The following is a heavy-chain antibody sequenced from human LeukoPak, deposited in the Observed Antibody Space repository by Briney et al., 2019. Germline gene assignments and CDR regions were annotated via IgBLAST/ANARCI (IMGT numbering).Heavy chain of an antibody. J-gene: IGHJ4*02. CDR2: IYYSGST. Sequence: SEPLSLTCSVSGASIGGSSYYWGWIRKPPGKGLEWIESIYYSGSTYYSPSLKSRVTISVDTSKNQFSLKLNSVTAADTAVYYCARPASSGWVPFDHWGQGALVTVSS. CDR3: ARPASSGWVPFDH. CDR1: GASIGGSSYY. V-gene: IGHV4-39*01. D-gene: IGHD6-19*01.